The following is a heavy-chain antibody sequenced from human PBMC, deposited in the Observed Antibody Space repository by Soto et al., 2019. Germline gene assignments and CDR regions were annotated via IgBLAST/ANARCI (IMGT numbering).Heavy chain of an antibody. V-gene: IGHV1-24*01. CDR2: FDPEDCET. J-gene: IGHJ4*02. D-gene: IGHD6-13*01. CDR1: GYTLTELS. CDR3: ATGPARSSWIWGILDY. Sequence: QVQLVQSGAEVKKSGASVKVSCKVSGYTLTELSMHWVRQAPGQGLEWMGGFDPEDCETIYAQKFQGRVTMTEDTSPDTVHRELSSLRYEDTAVYYCATGPARSSWIWGILDYWGQGTLVTVSS.